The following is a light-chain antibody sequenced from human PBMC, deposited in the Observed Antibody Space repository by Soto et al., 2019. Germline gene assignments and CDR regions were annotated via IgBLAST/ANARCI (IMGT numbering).Light chain of an antibody. Sequence: QSVLTQPPSVSGAPGQRVTISCTGNSSNIGAGFDVHWYQQLPGTAPKPLIYDNSNRPSGVPDRFSGSKSGTSASLAITGLQAEDGTDYYCQSYDSRLSAVVFGGGTKLTVL. CDR3: QSYDSRLSAVV. V-gene: IGLV1-40*01. J-gene: IGLJ2*01. CDR1: SSNIGAGFD. CDR2: DNS.